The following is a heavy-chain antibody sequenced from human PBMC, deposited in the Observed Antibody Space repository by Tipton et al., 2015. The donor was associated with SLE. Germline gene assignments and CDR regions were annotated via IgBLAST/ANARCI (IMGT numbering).Heavy chain of an antibody. D-gene: IGHD4-17*01. Sequence: LSLTCAASGFTFSSYSMNWVRQAPGKGLEWVSSIGSSSSYIYYADSAKGRFTISRDNAKNSLYLQMNSLRAEDTAVYYCARDHDYGVYAFDIWGQGTMVTVSS. V-gene: IGHV3-21*03. J-gene: IGHJ3*02. CDR2: IGSSSSYI. CDR1: GFTFSSYS. CDR3: ARDHDYGVYAFDI.